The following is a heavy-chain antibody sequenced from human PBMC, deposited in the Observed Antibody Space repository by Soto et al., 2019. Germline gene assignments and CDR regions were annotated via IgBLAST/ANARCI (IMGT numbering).Heavy chain of an antibody. V-gene: IGHV3-21*01. J-gene: IGHJ6*02. D-gene: IGHD6-13*01. CDR3: ARDYYTSSWGNGYYYYNMDV. CDR1: GFTFSSYS. CDR2: ISTSISYI. Sequence: PGGSLRLSCAASGFTFSSYSINWVRQAPGKGLEWVSSISTSISYIYYADSVRGRFTISRDNAKNSLYLQMDGLRAEDTAVYYCARDYYTSSWGNGYYYYNMDVWGQGTTVTVSS.